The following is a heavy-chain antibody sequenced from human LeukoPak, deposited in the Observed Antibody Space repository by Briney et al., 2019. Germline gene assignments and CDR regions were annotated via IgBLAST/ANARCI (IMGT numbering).Heavy chain of an antibody. CDR1: GFTFNNYG. D-gene: IGHD3-3*01. CDR3: AKDRYYDFWSGYYTGDY. CDR2: ISGSGGNT. Sequence: AGGSLRLSCVASGFTFNNYGMSWVRQAPLKGLEWVSAISGSGGNTYYADSVKGRFSISRDNSKNMLYLQMNSLRAEDTAVYYCAKDRYYDFWSGYYTGDYWGQGTLVTVSS. V-gene: IGHV3-23*01. J-gene: IGHJ4*02.